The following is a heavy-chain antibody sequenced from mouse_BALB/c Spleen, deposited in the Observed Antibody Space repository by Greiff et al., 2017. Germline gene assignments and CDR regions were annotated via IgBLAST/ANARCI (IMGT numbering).Heavy chain of an antibody. CDR2: INPSSGYT. CDR1: GYTFTSYT. J-gene: IGHJ4*01. CDR3: ARGRPRAMDY. V-gene: IGHV1-4*01. Sequence: QVQLKQSGAELARPGASVKMSCKASGYTFTSYTMHWVKQRPGQGLEWIGYINPSSGYTNYNQKFKDKATLTADKSSSTAYMQLSSLTSEDSAVYYCARGRPRAMDYWGQGTSVTVSS.